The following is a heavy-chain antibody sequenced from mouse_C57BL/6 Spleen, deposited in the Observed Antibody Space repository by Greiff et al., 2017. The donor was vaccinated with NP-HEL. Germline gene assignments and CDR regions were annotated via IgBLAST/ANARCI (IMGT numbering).Heavy chain of an antibody. J-gene: IGHJ3*01. V-gene: IGHV1-82*01. D-gene: IGHD2-3*01. CDR1: GYAFSSSW. CDR2: IYPGDGDT. CDR3: ARSLSDGYYPWFAY. Sequence: QVQLKESGPELVKPGASVKISCKASGYAFSSSWMNWVKQRPGKGLEWIGRIYPGDGDTNYNGKFKGKATLTADKSSSTAYMQLSSLTSEDSAVYFCARSLSDGYYPWFAYWGQGTLVTVSA.